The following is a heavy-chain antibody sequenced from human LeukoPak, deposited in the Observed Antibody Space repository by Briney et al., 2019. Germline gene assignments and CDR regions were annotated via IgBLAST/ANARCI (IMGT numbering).Heavy chain of an antibody. J-gene: IGHJ5*02. D-gene: IGHD6-19*01. CDR1: GFTFSSYW. Sequence: GGSLRLSCAASGFTFSSYWMHWVRQAPGEGLVWVSRIKSDGSVTWYADSVKGRFTISRDNSKNTFYLQMNSLRAEDTAVYYCAKGSGSGWYGWFAPWGQGTLVTVSS. CDR3: AKGSGSGWYGWFAP. CDR2: IKSDGSVT. V-gene: IGHV3-74*01.